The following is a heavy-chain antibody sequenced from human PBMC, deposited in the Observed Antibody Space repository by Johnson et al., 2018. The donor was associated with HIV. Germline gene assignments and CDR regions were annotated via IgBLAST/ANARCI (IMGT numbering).Heavy chain of an antibody. CDR3: AKDPNPYYDSSGYYLMSFAFAAFDI. Sequence: VQLVESGGVVVQPGGSLRLSCETSIFTFDDYAMHWVRQAPGKGLEWVSTISGSGGTTYYADSVKCRFTISRDNSKNTLYLQMNSLRAEDTAVYYCAKDPNPYYDSSGYYLMSFAFAAFDIWGQGTMVTVSS. D-gene: IGHD3-22*01. J-gene: IGHJ3*02. CDR2: ISGSGGTT. V-gene: IGHV3-23*04. CDR1: IFTFDDYA.